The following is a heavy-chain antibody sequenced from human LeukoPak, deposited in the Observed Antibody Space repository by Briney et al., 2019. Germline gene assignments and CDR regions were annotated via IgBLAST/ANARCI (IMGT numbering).Heavy chain of an antibody. D-gene: IGHD2-2*01. J-gene: IGHJ3*02. CDR1: GGSISSSSLY. CDR3: ARNASSLGAGAFDI. Sequence: PSETLSLTCTVSGGSISSSSLYWDWIRQPPGKGLEWIGTVYYSGSTYYDPSLKSRVTISVDTPKNQSSLRLSSVTAADTALYYCARNASSLGAGAFDIWGQGTMVTVSS. CDR2: VYYSGST. V-gene: IGHV4-39*01.